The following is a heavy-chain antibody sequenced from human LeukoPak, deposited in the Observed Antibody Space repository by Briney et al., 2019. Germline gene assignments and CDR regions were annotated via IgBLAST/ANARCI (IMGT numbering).Heavy chain of an antibody. CDR2: IRYDANNK. Sequence: PGGSLRLSCAASGFTFSSYSMNWVRQAPGKGLEWVAFIRYDANNKYYADSVKGRFTISRDNSKNTLYMQMNSLRPEDTAVYYCAKDSSGDNWNDDEAFDIWGQGTMVTVSS. D-gene: IGHD1-20*01. J-gene: IGHJ3*02. CDR1: GFTFSSYS. V-gene: IGHV3-30*02. CDR3: AKDSSGDNWNDDEAFDI.